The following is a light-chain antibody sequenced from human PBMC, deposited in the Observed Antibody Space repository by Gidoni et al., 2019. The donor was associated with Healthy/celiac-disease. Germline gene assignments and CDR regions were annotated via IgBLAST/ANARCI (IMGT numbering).Light chain of an antibody. J-gene: IGKJ4*01. Sequence: EIVLTQSTGTLSLSPGERATLSCRASQSVSSSYLAWYQQKPGQAPRLLIYGASSRATGIPDRFSGSGSGTDFTLTISRLDPEDFAVYYCQQYGSSPLTFGGGTKVEIK. CDR3: QQYGSSPLT. CDR2: GAS. V-gene: IGKV3-20*01. CDR1: QSVSSSY.